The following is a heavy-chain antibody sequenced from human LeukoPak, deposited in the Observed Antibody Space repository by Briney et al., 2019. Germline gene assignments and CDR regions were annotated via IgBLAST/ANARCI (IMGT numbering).Heavy chain of an antibody. V-gene: IGHV3-74*01. CDR3: ARVIGWDEPFDL. D-gene: IGHD1-26*01. J-gene: IGHJ3*01. CDR1: GFTLSNYW. CDR2: INTDGSST. Sequence: PGGSLRLSCAASGFTLSNYWIHWVRQAPGKGLVWVSRINTDGSSTNYADSVRGRSTVSRDNAKNTLYLQMNSLRVEDTAVYYCARVIGWDEPFDLWGHGTLVTVSS.